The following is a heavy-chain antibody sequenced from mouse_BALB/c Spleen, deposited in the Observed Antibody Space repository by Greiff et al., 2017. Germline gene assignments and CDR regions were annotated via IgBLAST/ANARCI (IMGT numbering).Heavy chain of an antibody. CDR3: ARVWYGSSYGNYFDY. CDR2: IDPANGNT. Sequence: EVQLQQSGAELVKPGASVKLSCTASGFNIKDTYMHWVKQRPEQGLEWIGRIDPANGNTKYDPKFQGKATITADTSSNTAYLQLSSLTSEDTAVYYCARVWYGSSYGNYFDYWGQGTTLTVSS. V-gene: IGHV14-3*02. D-gene: IGHD1-1*01. CDR1: GFNIKDTY. J-gene: IGHJ2*01.